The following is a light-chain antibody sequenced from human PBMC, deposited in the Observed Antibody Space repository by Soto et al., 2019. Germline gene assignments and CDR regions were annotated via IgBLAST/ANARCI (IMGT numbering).Light chain of an antibody. CDR2: AAS. Sequence: DIQMTQSPSSLSASVGDRVTVTFGASQSINIYLNWYQQKPGKAPNLLITAASSFRTGVPSRFSGSGSGTDFTLTISSVQPEDSATYYCQQSHSAPYSFGQGTKVDIK. V-gene: IGKV1-39*01. CDR1: QSINIY. J-gene: IGKJ2*01. CDR3: QQSHSAPYS.